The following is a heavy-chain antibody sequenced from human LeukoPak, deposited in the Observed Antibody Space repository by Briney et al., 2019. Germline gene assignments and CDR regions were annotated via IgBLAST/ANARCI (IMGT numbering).Heavy chain of an antibody. CDR1: GFTFSSYW. V-gene: IGHV3-7*03. J-gene: IGHJ4*02. D-gene: IGHD2-2*01. CDR2: TKQDGSER. Sequence: GGSLRLSCAASGFTFSSYWMSWDRQAPGKGLEWVASTKQDGSERYYVDSVKGRFTISRDNSKNTLSLQMNSLRAEDTAVYYCAKVNWCYASCADAWGQGTLVTVSS. CDR3: AKVNWCYASCADA.